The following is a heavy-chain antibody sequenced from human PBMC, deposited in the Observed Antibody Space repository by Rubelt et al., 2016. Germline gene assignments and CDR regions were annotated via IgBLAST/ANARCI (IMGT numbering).Heavy chain of an antibody. J-gene: IGHJ6*02. V-gene: IGHV3-49*03. CDR3: ARGGMDV. CDR1: GFTFGDYG. Sequence: LVESGGGLVQPGRSLRLSCTASGFTFGDYGMSWFRQAPGKGLEWVGFIRSNAYGGTTEYAASVKGRLTISRDDSKSIAYLQMNSLKSEDTAVYYCARGGMDVWGQGTTVTVSS. CDR2: IRSNAYGGTT.